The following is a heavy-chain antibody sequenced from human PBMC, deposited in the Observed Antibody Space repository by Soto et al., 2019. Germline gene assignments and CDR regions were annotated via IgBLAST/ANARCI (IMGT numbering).Heavy chain of an antibody. Sequence: QVQLVQSGAEVKKPGSSVKVSCKASGGTFSSYTISWVRQAPGQGLEWMGRIIPILGIANYAQKFQGRVTITADKSTSTAYMERSRLRSEDTAVYYYARDLRYCGGDCYHWYFDLWGRGTLVTVSS. CDR2: IIPILGIA. V-gene: IGHV1-69*08. J-gene: IGHJ2*01. D-gene: IGHD2-21*02. CDR1: GGTFSSYT. CDR3: ARDLRYCGGDCYHWYFDL.